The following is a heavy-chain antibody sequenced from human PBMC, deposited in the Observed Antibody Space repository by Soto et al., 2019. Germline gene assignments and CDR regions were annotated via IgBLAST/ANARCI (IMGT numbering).Heavy chain of an antibody. J-gene: IGHJ4*02. CDR2: IYYSGST. CDR1: GGSISSYY. V-gene: IGHV4-59*01. D-gene: IGHD4-4*01. CDR3: AREDDDYRTRFDY. Sequence: SETLSLTCTVSGGSISSYYWSWIRQPPGKGLEWIGYIYYSGSTNYNPSLKSRVTISVDTSKNQFSLKLSSVTAADTAVYYCAREDDDYRTRFDYWGQGTLVTVSS.